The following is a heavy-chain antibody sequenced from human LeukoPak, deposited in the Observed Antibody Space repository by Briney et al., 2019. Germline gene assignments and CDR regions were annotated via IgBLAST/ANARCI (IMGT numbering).Heavy chain of an antibody. D-gene: IGHD6-19*01. CDR2: INPSGGST. CDR1: GYTFTSYY. CDR3: ARDVAGYSSGWYFNY. V-gene: IGHV1-46*01. Sequence: ASVKVSCKASGYTFTSYYMHWVRQAPGQGLEWMGIINPSGGSTSYAQKSQGRVTMTRDTSTSTVYMELSSLRSEDTAVYYCARDVAGYSSGWYFNYWGQGTLVTVSS. J-gene: IGHJ4*02.